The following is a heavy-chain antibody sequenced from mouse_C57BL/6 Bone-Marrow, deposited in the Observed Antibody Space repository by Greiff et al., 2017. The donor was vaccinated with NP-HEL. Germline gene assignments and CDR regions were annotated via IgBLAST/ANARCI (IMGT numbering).Heavy chain of an antibody. D-gene: IGHD1-1*01. V-gene: IGHV8-8*01. CDR1: GFSLRTFGMG. J-gene: IGHJ4*01. Sequence: QVTLKESGPGILQPSQTLSLTCSFSGFSLRTFGMGVGWIRQPSGKGLEWLAHIWWDDDKYYNPALKSRLTISKDTSKNQVFLKIANVDTADTATYYCARTPTFITTVVATDYYAMDYWGQGTSVTVSS. CDR2: IWWDDDK. CDR3: ARTPTFITTVVATDYYAMDY.